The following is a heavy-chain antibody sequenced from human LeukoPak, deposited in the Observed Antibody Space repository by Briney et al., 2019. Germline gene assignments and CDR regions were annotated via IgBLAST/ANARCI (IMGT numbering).Heavy chain of an antibody. Sequence: SETLSLTCAVYGGSFSGYYWSWIRQPPGKGLEWIGEINHSGSTNYNPSLKSRVTISVDTSKNQFSLKLSSVTAADTAVYYCARTAVTTDYYYYYGMDVWGEGTTVTVSS. D-gene: IGHD4-17*01. CDR1: GGSFSGYY. V-gene: IGHV4-34*01. CDR2: INHSGST. CDR3: ARTAVTTDYYYYYGMDV. J-gene: IGHJ6*04.